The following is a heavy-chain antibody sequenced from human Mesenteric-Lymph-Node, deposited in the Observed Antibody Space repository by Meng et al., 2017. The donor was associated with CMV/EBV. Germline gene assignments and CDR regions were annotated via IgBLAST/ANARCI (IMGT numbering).Heavy chain of an antibody. V-gene: IGHV1-3*01. Sequence: VSCKASGYTLTNYARHWGRQAPGQRLEWMGWINAGNDNTKYSQKFQGRVTITRDTSATTAYMELSSLGSEDTAVYYCARWLWGSGVDYWGQGTLVTVS. CDR1: GYTLTNYA. CDR3: ARWLWGSGVDY. J-gene: IGHJ4*02. CDR2: INAGNDNT. D-gene: IGHD3-10*01.